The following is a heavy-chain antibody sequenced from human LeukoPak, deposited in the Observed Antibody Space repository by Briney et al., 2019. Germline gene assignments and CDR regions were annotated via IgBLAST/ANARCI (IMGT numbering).Heavy chain of an antibody. Sequence: SQTLSLTCTVSGASITSGAYYWSWIRQPPGKGLEWIGNINYSGNTNYNPSLKSRVTISVDMSKNQFSLRLRSVTAADTAVYYCARDLATAFDYWGQGTLVAVSS. CDR2: INYSGNT. CDR1: GASITSGAYY. D-gene: IGHD5-24*01. CDR3: ARDLATAFDY. V-gene: IGHV4-61*08. J-gene: IGHJ4*02.